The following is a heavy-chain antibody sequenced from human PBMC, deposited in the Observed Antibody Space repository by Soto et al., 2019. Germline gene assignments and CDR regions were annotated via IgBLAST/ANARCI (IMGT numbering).Heavy chain of an antibody. CDR2: ITASGGIQ. CDR3: AKYMTSEPTSIFDH. Sequence: GGSLRLSCVASGFTFLNHDMGWVRHAPGAGLEWVSSITASGGIQHYADSVKGRFTISRDNSEDTLFLQMNSLRAADTALYYCAKYMTSEPTSIFDHWGQGTLVTVSS. CDR1: GFTFLNHD. D-gene: IGHD2-21*02. J-gene: IGHJ4*02. V-gene: IGHV3-23*01.